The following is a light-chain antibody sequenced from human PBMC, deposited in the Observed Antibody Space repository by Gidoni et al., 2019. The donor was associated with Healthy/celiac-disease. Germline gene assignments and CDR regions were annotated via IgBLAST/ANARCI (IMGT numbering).Light chain of an antibody. V-gene: IGKV1-5*03. CDR3: QQYNSYQWT. J-gene: IGKJ1*01. CDR1: QSISSW. Sequence: DIQMTQSPSTLSASVGDRVTITCRASQSISSWLAWYQQKPGKAPKLLIYKASSLESGVPSRFSGSRSGTGFTLTISSLQPDDFATYYCQQYNSYQWTFGQGTKVEIK. CDR2: KAS.